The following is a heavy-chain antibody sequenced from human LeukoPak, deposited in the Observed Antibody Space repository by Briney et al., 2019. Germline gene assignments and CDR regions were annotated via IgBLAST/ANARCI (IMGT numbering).Heavy chain of an antibody. J-gene: IGHJ3*02. V-gene: IGHV1-2*02. CDR2: INPDNGGT. D-gene: IGHD3-22*01. CDR1: GYTFTGYY. Sequence: ASVKVSCKASGYTFTGYYMHWVRQAPGQGLEWMGWINPDNGGTNYAQKFQGRVTMTRDTSISIVYMELSRLRSDDTAVYYCAILGESGIGYYYGVRHDAFDIWGQGTMVTVSS. CDR3: AILGESGIGYYYGVRHDAFDI.